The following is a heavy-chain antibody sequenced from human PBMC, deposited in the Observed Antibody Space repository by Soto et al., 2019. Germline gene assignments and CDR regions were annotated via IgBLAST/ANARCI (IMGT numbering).Heavy chain of an antibody. J-gene: IGHJ4*02. D-gene: IGHD3-10*01. CDR2: INHSGST. CDR1: GGSFSGYY. V-gene: IGHV4-34*01. Sequence: LSLTCAVYGGSFSGYYWSWIRQPPGKGLEWIGEINHSGSTNYNPSLKSRVTISVDTSKNQFSLKLSSVTAADTAVYYCARGRTYYYTWVPNYYFDYWGQGTLVTVSS. CDR3: ARGRTYYYTWVPNYYFDY.